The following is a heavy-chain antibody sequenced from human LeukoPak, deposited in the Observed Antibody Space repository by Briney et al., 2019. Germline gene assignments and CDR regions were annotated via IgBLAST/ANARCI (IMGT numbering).Heavy chain of an antibody. CDR3: AKGEARGAPYYYYGMDV. V-gene: IGHV3-23*01. D-gene: IGHD4/OR15-4a*01. CDR1: GFTFSSYA. Sequence: PGGSLRLSCAASGFTFSSYAMSWVRQAPGKGLEWVSAISGSGGSTYYADSVKGRFTISRDNSKNTLYLQMNSLRAEDTAVYYCAKGEARGAPYYYYGMDVWGQGTTVTVS. CDR2: ISGSGGST. J-gene: IGHJ6*02.